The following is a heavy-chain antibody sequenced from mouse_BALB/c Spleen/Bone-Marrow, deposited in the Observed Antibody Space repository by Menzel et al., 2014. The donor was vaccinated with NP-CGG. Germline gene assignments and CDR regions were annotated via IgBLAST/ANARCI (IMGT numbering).Heavy chain of an antibody. J-gene: IGHJ2*01. CDR1: GYSSTNFW. Sequence: VKLQESGAELVRPGTSVKMSCKAAGYSSTNFWIGWVKQRPGHGLEWIGDIYPKNDDANYNEKFKGRATLTVDTSSSTAYMQLSGLTSEDSAIYYCTRHYGNYDYWGQGSTLTVSS. CDR3: TRHYGNYDY. CDR2: IYPKNDDA. D-gene: IGHD2-1*01. V-gene: IGHV1-63*02.